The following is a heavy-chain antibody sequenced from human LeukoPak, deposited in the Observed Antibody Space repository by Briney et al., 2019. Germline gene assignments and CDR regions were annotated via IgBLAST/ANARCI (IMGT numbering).Heavy chain of an antibody. V-gene: IGHV4-34*01. J-gene: IGHJ4*03. D-gene: IGHD1-1*01. CDR1: GGSFSSYY. CDR3: ARGPTISETGYFDY. Sequence: SETLSLTCAVYGGSFSSYYWSWIRQSPGEGLEWIAEINHRGDTNYNPSVKSRVTISVDTSKNQFSLKVTSLTAADTAVYYCARGPTISETGYFDYWGQGTLVTVSS. CDR2: INHRGDT.